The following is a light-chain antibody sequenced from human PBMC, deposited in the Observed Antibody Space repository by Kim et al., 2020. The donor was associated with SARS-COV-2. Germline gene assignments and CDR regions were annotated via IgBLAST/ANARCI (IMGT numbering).Light chain of an antibody. CDR1: SRRIYY. Sequence: VAVGPTVRITCQGDSRRIYYATWYQQKPGQALILVNYGKNNRPSRIPDRFSGSSSGNTASLTIAGTQAGDEADYYCNSRDSNDNVVFGGGTQLTVL. V-gene: IGLV3-19*01. J-gene: IGLJ2*01. CDR2: GKN. CDR3: NSRDSNDNVV.